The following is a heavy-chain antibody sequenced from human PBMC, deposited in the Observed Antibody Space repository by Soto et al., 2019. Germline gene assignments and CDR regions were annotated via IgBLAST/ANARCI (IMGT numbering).Heavy chain of an antibody. CDR2: VSSSSSYI. J-gene: IGHJ4*02. D-gene: IGHD3-10*01. CDR3: ARCMGFDGSGHAFFAS. CDR1: GFTFSGHT. V-gene: IGHV3-21*01. Sequence: PGGSLRLSCAASGFTFSGHTINWVRQAPGKGLGWVSSVSSSSSYIYYADSVKGRFTVSRDNAEKSLYLQMNSLRAEDTAIYYCARCMGFDGSGHAFFASWGQGTLVTVSS.